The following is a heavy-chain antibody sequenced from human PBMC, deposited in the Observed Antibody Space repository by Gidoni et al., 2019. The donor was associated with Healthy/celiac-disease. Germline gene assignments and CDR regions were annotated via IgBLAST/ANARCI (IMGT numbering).Heavy chain of an antibody. CDR3: TRHSPFQGYSYGQTRFDP. CDR2: IRSKANSYAT. CDR1: GFTFSGSA. J-gene: IGHJ5*02. V-gene: IGHV3-73*02. D-gene: IGHD5-18*01. Sequence: EVQLVESGGGLVQPGGSLKLSCAASGFTFSGSAMHWVRQASGKGLEWVGRIRSKANSYATAYAAAVKGRFTISRDDSKNTAYLQMNSLKTEDTAVYYCTRHSPFQGYSYGQTRFDPWGQGTLVTVSS.